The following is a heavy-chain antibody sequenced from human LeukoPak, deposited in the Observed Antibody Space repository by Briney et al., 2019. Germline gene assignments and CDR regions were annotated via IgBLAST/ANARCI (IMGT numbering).Heavy chain of an antibody. CDR1: GGSMSNYY. CDR3: ARRRYSSSWYDY. D-gene: IGHD6-13*01. J-gene: IGHJ4*02. Sequence: SETLSLTCTVSGGSMSNYYWGWIRQPPGKGLEWIGSIYYSGSTYYNPSLKSRVTISVDTSKNQFSLKLSSVTAADTAVYYCARRRYSSSWYDYWGQGTLVTVSS. CDR2: IYYSGST. V-gene: IGHV4-39*01.